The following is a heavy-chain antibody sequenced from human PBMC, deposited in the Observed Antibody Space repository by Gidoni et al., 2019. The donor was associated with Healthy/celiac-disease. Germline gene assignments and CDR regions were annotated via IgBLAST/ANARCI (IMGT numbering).Heavy chain of an antibody. V-gene: IGHV4-61*02. D-gene: IGHD3-10*01. Sequence: QVQLQASRPGRVKPSQTLSPTCTVSGGPISSVRYYWSWIRQPAVKGLEWIGRIYTSGSTNYNPSLKSRVTISVDTSKNQFSLKLSSVTAADTAVYYCARRVRGVKEGMDAFDIWGQGTMVTVSS. J-gene: IGHJ3*02. CDR1: GGPISSVRYY. CDR3: ARRVRGVKEGMDAFDI. CDR2: IYTSGST.